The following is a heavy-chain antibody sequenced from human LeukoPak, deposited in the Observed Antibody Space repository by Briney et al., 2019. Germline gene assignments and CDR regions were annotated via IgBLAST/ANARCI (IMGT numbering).Heavy chain of an antibody. CDR2: INHSGST. D-gene: IGHD6-19*01. Sequence: SETLSLTCAVYGGSFSGYYWSWIRQPPGKGLEWIGEINHSGSTNYNPSLKSRVTISVDTSKNQFSLKLSSVTAADTDVYYCARGGQWLVLTAYFDYWGQGTLVTVSS. V-gene: IGHV4-34*01. CDR3: ARGGQWLVLTAYFDY. CDR1: GGSFSGYY. J-gene: IGHJ4*02.